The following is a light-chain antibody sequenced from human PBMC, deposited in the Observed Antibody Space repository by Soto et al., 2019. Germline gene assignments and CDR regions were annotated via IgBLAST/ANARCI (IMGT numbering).Light chain of an antibody. CDR1: QTVNSD. V-gene: IGKV3-15*01. Sequence: DIVLTQSPVTLSASPGESATLSCRASQTVNSDLAWYQQKPGQAPRLLIYGAYIRAVGIPARFSGSGSGAEFTLTIRSLQSEDFALYFCQQYNEGHRTFCQGTKVDIK. CDR3: QQYNEGHRT. CDR2: GAY. J-gene: IGKJ1*01.